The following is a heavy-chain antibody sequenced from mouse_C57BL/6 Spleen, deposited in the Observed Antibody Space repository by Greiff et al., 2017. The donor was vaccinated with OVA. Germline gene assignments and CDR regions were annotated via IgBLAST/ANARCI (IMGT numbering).Heavy chain of an antibody. CDR1: GFTFSDYY. D-gene: IGHD1-1*01. V-gene: IGHV5-16*01. Sequence: EVKVVESEGGLVQPGSSMKLSCTASGFTFSDYYMAWVRQVPEKGLEWVANINYDGSSTYYLDSLKSRFIISRDNAKNILYLQMSSLKSEDTATYYCAGGGVYYGSSYWYFDVWGTGTTVTVAS. J-gene: IGHJ1*03. CDR3: AGGGVYYGSSYWYFDV. CDR2: INYDGSST.